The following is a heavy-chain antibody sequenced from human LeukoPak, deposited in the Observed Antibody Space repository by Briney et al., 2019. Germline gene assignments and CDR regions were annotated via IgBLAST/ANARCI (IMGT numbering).Heavy chain of an antibody. V-gene: IGHV3-23*01. J-gene: IGHJ4*02. CDR3: AKRRDFSCYFCPSD. D-gene: IGHD2-15*01. CDR2: ISGSGGNT. Sequence: PGESLRLSCAASGFTFRSYAMNWVRQAPGKGLEWVSGISGSGGNTYYADSVRGRFTISRDNSKNTLYLQMSSLTIEDTAVYYCAKRRDFSCYFCPSDWGQGTLVTVSS. CDR1: GFTFRSYA.